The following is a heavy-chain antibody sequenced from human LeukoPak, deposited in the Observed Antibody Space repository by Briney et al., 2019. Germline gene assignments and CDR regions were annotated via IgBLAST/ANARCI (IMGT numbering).Heavy chain of an antibody. CDR3: ATGGPGPNDFDY. CDR1: GYTLTELS. CDR2: FDPEDGET. V-gene: IGHV1-24*01. Sequence: ASVKVSCKVSGYTLTELSMHWVRQAPGKGLEWMGGFDPEDGETIYAQKFQGRVTMTEDTSTDTAYMELSSLRSEDTAVYYCATGGPGPNDFDYWGQGTLVTVSS. D-gene: IGHD3-16*01. J-gene: IGHJ4*02.